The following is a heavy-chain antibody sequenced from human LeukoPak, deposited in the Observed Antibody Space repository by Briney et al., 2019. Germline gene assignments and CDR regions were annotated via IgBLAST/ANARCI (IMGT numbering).Heavy chain of an antibody. V-gene: IGHV1-24*01. CDR2: FDPEDGET. D-gene: IGHD2-21*02. J-gene: IGHJ4*02. Sequence: ASVKVSCKVSGYTLTELSMHWVRQAPGKGLEWMGGFDPEDGETIYAQKFQGRVTMTEDTSTDTAYMELSSLRSDDTAVYYCARGGSRVVTYGNFDYWGQGTLVTVSS. CDR1: GYTLTELS. CDR3: ARGGSRVVTYGNFDY.